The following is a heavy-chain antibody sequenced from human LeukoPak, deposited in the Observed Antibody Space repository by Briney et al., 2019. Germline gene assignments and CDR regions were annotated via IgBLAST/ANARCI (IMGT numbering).Heavy chain of an antibody. Sequence: SQTLSLTCTVSGGSISSGGYYWSWIRQHPGKGLEWIGYIYDSGSTYYNPSLKSRVTISVDTPKNQFSLKLSSVTAADTAVYYCARNYNWNDELDYWGQGTLVTVSS. J-gene: IGHJ4*02. CDR2: IYDSGST. V-gene: IGHV4-31*03. CDR3: ARNYNWNDELDY. D-gene: IGHD1-20*01. CDR1: GGSISSGGYY.